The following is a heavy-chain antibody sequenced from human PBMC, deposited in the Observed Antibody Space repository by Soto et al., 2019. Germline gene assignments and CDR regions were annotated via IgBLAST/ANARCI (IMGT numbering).Heavy chain of an antibody. J-gene: IGHJ6*02. D-gene: IGHD1-1*01. V-gene: IGHV1-3*01. Sequence: VASVKVSCKASGYTFTSYAMHWVRQAPGQRLEWMGWINAGNGNTKYSQKFQGRVTITRDTSASTAYMELSSLRSEDTAVYYCARMCSLVQLERRRGMDVWGQGTTVTVSS. CDR2: INAGNGNT. CDR3: ARMCSLVQLERRRGMDV. CDR1: GYTFTSYA.